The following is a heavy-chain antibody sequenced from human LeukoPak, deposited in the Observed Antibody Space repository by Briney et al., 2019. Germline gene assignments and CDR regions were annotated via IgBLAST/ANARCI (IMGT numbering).Heavy chain of an antibody. V-gene: IGHV4-59*08. CDR2: IHYSGGT. Sequence: SETLSLTCTVSSGSISGYYWGWIRQPPRKGLGWIGQIHYSGGTIYNPSLKSRVTISVDTSKNQFSLKLSSGSAADTAAYYCARHGTGQKAFNIWGQGTMVTVSS. CDR1: SGSISGYY. D-gene: IGHD1-14*01. CDR3: ARHGTGQKAFNI. J-gene: IGHJ3*02.